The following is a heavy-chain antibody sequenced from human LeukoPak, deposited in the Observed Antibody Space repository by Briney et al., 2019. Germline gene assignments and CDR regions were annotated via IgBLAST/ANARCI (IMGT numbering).Heavy chain of an antibody. CDR2: IAGKAYPGKT. CDR1: GLSFGDYA. D-gene: IGHD5-24*01. CDR3: SRDSHGYRPDSGFNV. V-gene: IGHV3-49*03. Sequence: GGSLRLSCTVSGLSFGDYAMSWFRQAPGKGLEWVGFIAGKAYPGKTDYAASVKDRFTISRDDSKSIAYLQMNSLKIEDTAVYYCSRDSHGYRPDSGFNVWGQGTTVIVSS. J-gene: IGHJ6*02.